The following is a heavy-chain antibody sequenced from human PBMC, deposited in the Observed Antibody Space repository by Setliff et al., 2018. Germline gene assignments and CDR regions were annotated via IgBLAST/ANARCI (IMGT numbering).Heavy chain of an antibody. D-gene: IGHD3-10*01. CDR3: TTGLRHGVPYFDL. Sequence: GASVKVSCKASGYTSTDYYMHWVQQAPGKGLEWMGRVDPEDGHTKYAEKFQGRITISADMSLDIAHMELGSLTSEDTAVYYCTTGLRHGVPYFDLWGQGTLVTVSS. CDR2: VDPEDGHT. V-gene: IGHV1-69-2*01. CDR1: GYTSTDYY. J-gene: IGHJ4*02.